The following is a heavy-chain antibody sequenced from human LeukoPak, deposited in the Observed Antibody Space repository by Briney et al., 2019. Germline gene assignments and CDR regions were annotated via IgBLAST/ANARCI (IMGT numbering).Heavy chain of an antibody. V-gene: IGHV4-39*01. Sequence: SETLSLTCTVSGGSISSSSYYWGWIRQPPGKGLEWIGSIYYSGSTYYNPSLKSRVTISVDTSKNRFCLKLSSVTAADTAVYYCASNRGYSGGWYDHYGMDVWGQGTTVTVSS. CDR1: GGSISSSSYY. CDR2: IYYSGST. CDR3: ASNRGYSGGWYDHYGMDV. J-gene: IGHJ6*02. D-gene: IGHD6-19*01.